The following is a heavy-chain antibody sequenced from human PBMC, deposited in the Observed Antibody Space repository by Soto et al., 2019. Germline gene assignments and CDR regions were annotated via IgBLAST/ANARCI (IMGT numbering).Heavy chain of an antibody. D-gene: IGHD4-17*01. CDR1: GGSISNFY. CDR3: ARRYGASFDY. Sequence: SETLSLTCTVSGGSISNFYWSWIRQPPGKGLEWIGYTYYSGTTSYNPSLNSRVTISVDTSKNQFSLKLSSVTAADTAVYYCARRYGASFDYWGQGTLVTVSS. V-gene: IGHV4-59*01. J-gene: IGHJ4*02. CDR2: TYYSGTT.